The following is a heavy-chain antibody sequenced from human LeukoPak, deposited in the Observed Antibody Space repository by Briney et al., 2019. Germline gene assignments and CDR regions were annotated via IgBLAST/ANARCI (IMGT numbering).Heavy chain of an antibody. D-gene: IGHD1-14*01. V-gene: IGHV3-30*18. CDR3: AKGSERYYFDY. Sequence: PGGSLRLSCAASGFTFSNYGMHWVRQAPGKGLEWVALISFDGSNQYYADSVKGRFTISRDNSKNTLYLQMNSLRADDTAVYYCAKGSERYYFDYWGQGTLVTVSS. CDR1: GFTFSNYG. J-gene: IGHJ4*02. CDR2: ISFDGSNQ.